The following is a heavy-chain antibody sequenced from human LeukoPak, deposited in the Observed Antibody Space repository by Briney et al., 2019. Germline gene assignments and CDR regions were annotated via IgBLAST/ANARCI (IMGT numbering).Heavy chain of an antibody. CDR1: GFTFSSYG. CDR2: IWYDGSNK. CDR3: ARASEGAAAYY. Sequence: PGGSLRLSCAASGFTFSSYGMHWVRQAPGKGLEWVALIWYDGSNKYYADSVKGRFTISRDNSKNTLYLQMNSLRAEDTAVYYCARASEGAAAYYWGQGTLVTVSS. J-gene: IGHJ4*02. V-gene: IGHV3-33*01. D-gene: IGHD6-13*01.